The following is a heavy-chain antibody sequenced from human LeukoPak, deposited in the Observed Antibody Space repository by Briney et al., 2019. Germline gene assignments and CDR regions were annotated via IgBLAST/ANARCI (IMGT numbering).Heavy chain of an antibody. Sequence: GGSLRLSCAVSGFSLSSHGMNWVRQAPGKGLEWVSSISSSSSTIYYADSVKGRFSISRDNAKNSLYLQMNSLRDEDTAVYYCARESAAGGAGLGYFDYWGQGTLVTVSS. CDR3: ARESAAGGAGLGYFDY. J-gene: IGHJ4*02. CDR2: ISSSSSTI. V-gene: IGHV3-48*02. CDR1: GFSLSSHG. D-gene: IGHD6-13*01.